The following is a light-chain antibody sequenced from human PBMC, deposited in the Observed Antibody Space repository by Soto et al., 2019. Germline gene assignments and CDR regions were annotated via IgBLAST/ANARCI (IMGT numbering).Light chain of an antibody. V-gene: IGKV1-6*01. CDR2: ASS. CDR3: PQDYNYPWT. Sequence: AIQMTQSPSSLSASVGDRVTITCRASQDIRDDLGWYQQIPEKAPKLLIFASSTLQSGVPSTFSGSGSGTEFTLTISSLQPEDFETDYYPQDYNYPWTFGQGTKVEIK. J-gene: IGKJ1*01. CDR1: QDIRDD.